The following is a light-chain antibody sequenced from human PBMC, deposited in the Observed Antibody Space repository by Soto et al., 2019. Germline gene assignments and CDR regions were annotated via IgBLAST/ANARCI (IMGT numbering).Light chain of an antibody. CDR2: DAS. J-gene: IGKJ5*01. V-gene: IGKV3-11*01. CDR1: QSVGSS. Sequence: EIVLTQSPATLSLSPGERATLSCRASQSVGSSLAWYQVKPGQAPRLLIYDASSRATGVPARFSGSGSGTDFSLTISSLEPEDVAVYYCQQRSQWPPMTFGQGTRLEIK. CDR3: QQRSQWPPMT.